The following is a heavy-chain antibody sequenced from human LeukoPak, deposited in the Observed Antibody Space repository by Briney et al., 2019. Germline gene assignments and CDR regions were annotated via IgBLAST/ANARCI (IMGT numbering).Heavy chain of an antibody. J-gene: IGHJ3*02. V-gene: IGHV4-39*01. D-gene: IGHD3-22*01. CDR1: GGSISGSSYY. CDR3: ARQSGYYSVDAFDI. Sequence: SETLSLTCTVSGGSISGSSYYWGWIRQPPGKGLEWIGSIYYSGSTYYDPSLKSRVTISVDTSKNQFSLKLSSVTAADTAVYYCARQSGYYSVDAFDIWGQGTMVTVSS. CDR2: IYYSGST.